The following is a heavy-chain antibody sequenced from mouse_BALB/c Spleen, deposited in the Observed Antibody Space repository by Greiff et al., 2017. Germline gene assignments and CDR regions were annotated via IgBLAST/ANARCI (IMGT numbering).Heavy chain of an antibody. D-gene: IGHD2-1*01. Sequence: VQGVESGPGLVAPSQSLSITCTVSGFSLTSYGVHWVRQPPGKGLEWLGVIWAGGSTNYNSALMSRLSISKDNSKSQVFLKMNSLQTDDTAMYYCARDRGYYGNPYYYAMDDWGQGTSVTVSS. CDR3: ARDRGYYGNPYYYAMDD. J-gene: IGHJ4*01. CDR2: IWAGGST. CDR1: GFSLTSYG. V-gene: IGHV2-9*02.